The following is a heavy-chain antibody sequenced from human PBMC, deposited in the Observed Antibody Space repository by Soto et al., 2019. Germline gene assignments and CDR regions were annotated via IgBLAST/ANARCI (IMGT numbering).Heavy chain of an antibody. J-gene: IGHJ4*02. CDR2: TYYRSEWNN. Sequence: SQTLSLTCAISGDSVSSNSAAWNWIRQSPSRGLEWLGRTYYRSEWNNDYALSVKRRITINPDTPKNQVSLHLNSVTASDTAVYFCARELWMAGLVYYFDFWGQGTLVTVSS. V-gene: IGHV6-1*01. CDR1: GDSVSSNSAA. CDR3: ARELWMAGLVYYFDF. D-gene: IGHD6-19*01.